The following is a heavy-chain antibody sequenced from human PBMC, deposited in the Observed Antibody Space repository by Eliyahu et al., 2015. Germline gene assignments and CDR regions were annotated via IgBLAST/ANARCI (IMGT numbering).Heavy chain of an antibody. J-gene: IGHJ4*02. V-gene: IGHV3-74*01. D-gene: IGHD3-22*01. Sequence: EVQLVESGGGLVHPGGSLRLSCAASGFTFSRYWMHWVRHAPGKGLVWVSDINSDGSTTNYADSVKGRFTISRDNAKSTLYLQVNSLRAEDTAVYYCIRGSYYSDTTGYYAFDYWGQGTLVTVSS. CDR1: GFTFSRYW. CDR2: INSDGSTT. CDR3: IRGSYYSDTTGYYAFDY.